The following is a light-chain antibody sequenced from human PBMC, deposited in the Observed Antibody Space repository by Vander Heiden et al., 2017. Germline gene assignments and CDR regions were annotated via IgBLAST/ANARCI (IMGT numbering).Light chain of an antibody. CDR1: KIGSKS. CDR2: DDS. J-gene: IGLJ3*02. V-gene: IGLV3-21*02. Sequence: SYVLTQPPSVSVAPGQTARITCGGNKIGSKSEHGYQQKPGQAPVLVVCDDSDRPSGIPERFSGANSGNSATLTISRVEAGDEADYYGQVWDTSSDSGVFGGGTKLTVL. CDR3: QVWDTSSDSGV.